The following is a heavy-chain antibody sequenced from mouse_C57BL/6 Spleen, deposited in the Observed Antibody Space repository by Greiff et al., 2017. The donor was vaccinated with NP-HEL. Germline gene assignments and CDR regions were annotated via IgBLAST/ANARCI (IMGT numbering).Heavy chain of an antibody. D-gene: IGHD4-1*02. Sequence: QVQLQQSGAELVRPGASVKLSCKASGYTFTDYYINWVKQRPGQGLEWIARIYPGSGNTYYNEKFKGKATLTAEKSSSTAYMQLSSLTSEDSAVYFCARNQLVSWYFDVWGTGTTVTVSS. J-gene: IGHJ1*03. CDR3: ARNQLVSWYFDV. CDR2: IYPGSGNT. CDR1: GYTFTDYY. V-gene: IGHV1-76*01.